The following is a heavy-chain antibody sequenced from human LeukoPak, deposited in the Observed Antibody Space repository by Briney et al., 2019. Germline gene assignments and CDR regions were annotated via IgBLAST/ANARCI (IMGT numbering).Heavy chain of an antibody. J-gene: IGHJ5*02. D-gene: IGHD6-19*01. CDR2: LYTSGST. CDR3: ARENGWYNWFDP. V-gene: IGHV4-4*07. Sequence: SETLSLTCTVSGGSISSNYWSWIRQPPGQGLGWIGRLYTSGSTNYNPSLKSRVTMSVDTSKNQFSLKLSSVTAADTAVYYCARENGWYNWFDPWGQGTLLTVSS. CDR1: GGSISSNY.